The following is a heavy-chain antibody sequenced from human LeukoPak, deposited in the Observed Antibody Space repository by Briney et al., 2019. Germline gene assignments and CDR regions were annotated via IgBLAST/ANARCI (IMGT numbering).Heavy chain of an antibody. D-gene: IGHD1-26*01. CDR3: ARDGSYSGSAPDY. CDR2: INPSGGST. J-gene: IGHJ4*02. Sequence: ASVKVSCKSSGGTFNNYAINWVRQAPGQGLEWMGIINPSGGSTSYAQKFQGRVTMTRDMSTSTVYMELSSLRSEDTAVYYCARDGSYSGSAPDYWGQGTLVTVSS. V-gene: IGHV1-46*02. CDR1: GGTFNNYA.